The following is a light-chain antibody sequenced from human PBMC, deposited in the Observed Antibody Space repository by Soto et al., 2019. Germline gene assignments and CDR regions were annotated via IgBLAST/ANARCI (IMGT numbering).Light chain of an antibody. CDR2: DVS. V-gene: IGKV3-11*01. CDR3: QQRHWPWT. J-gene: IGKJ1*01. CDR1: QSVGSW. Sequence: EIVLTQSPATLSLSPGERATLSCRASQSVGSWLAWYQQKPGQPPRLLIYDVSTRATGIPARFSGSGSGTDFALTISSLDPEDFAVYYCQQRHWPWTFGQGTTVEVK.